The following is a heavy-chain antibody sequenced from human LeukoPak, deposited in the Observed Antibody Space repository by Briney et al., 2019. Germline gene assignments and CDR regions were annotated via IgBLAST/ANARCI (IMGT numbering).Heavy chain of an antibody. Sequence: SETLSLACAVSDDSFSSHYWTWVRQPPGKGLEWIGYISYIGSTNYNPSLKSRVTISIDTSKNHFSLKLSSVTAADTAVYYCARDLVTVTKGFDIWGQGTMVSVSS. CDR2: ISYIGST. V-gene: IGHV4-59*11. CDR1: DDSFSSHY. D-gene: IGHD4-17*01. CDR3: ARDLVTVTKGFDI. J-gene: IGHJ3*02.